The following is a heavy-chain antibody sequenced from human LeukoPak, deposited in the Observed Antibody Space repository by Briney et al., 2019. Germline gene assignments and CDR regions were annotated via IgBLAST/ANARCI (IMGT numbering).Heavy chain of an antibody. J-gene: IGHJ4*02. CDR2: IYSGGST. CDR1: GFTVSSNY. Sequence: GGSLRLSCAASGFTVSSNYMSWVRQAPGKGLEWVSVIYSGGSTYYADSVKGRFTISRDNSKNTVDLQMNSLRAEDTAVYYCARGHDYDSSVAYWGQGTLVTVTS. D-gene: IGHD3-22*01. CDR3: ARGHDYDSSVAY. V-gene: IGHV3-66*01.